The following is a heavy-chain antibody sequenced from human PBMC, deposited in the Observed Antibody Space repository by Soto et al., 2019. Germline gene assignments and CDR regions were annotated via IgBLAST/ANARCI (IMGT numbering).Heavy chain of an antibody. CDR2: IDPSYSYT. J-gene: IGHJ6*02. CDR3: AGNNHWNYSSGMDV. CDR1: GYSFTSYW. D-gene: IGHD1-1*01. Sequence: GESLKISCKGSGYSFTSYWISWVRQMPGKGLEWMGRIDPSYSYTKYSPSFQVHVTISADKSISTAYLQWSSLKASYTSMYYCAGNNHWNYSSGMDVWGPGTMVTVSS. V-gene: IGHV5-10-1*01.